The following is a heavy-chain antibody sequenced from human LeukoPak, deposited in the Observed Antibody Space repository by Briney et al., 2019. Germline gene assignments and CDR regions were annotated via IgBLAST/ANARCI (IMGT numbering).Heavy chain of an antibody. V-gene: IGHV3-30*18. CDR2: ISYDGSNK. CDR3: AKGSGSYLFDY. Sequence: GGSLRLSCAASGFTFSSYGMHWVRQAPGKGLEWVAVISYDGSNKYYADSVKGRFTISRDNSKNSLYLQMNSLRAEDTAVYYCAKGSGSYLFDYWGQGTLVTVSS. D-gene: IGHD1-26*01. J-gene: IGHJ4*02. CDR1: GFTFSSYG.